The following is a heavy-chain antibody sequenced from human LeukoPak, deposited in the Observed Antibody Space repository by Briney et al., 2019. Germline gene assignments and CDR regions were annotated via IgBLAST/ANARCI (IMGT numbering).Heavy chain of an antibody. D-gene: IGHD2-2*01. CDR1: GYTFTSYY. J-gene: IGHJ5*02. CDR2: INPSGGST. V-gene: IGHV1-46*01. Sequence: ASVKVSCKASGYTFTSYYMHWVRQAPGQGLEWMGIINPSGGSTSYAQKFQGRVTMTRDTSTSTVYMELSSLRAEDTAVYYCARVNVVVPAAIHWFDPWGQGTLVTVSS. CDR3: ARVNVVVPAAIHWFDP.